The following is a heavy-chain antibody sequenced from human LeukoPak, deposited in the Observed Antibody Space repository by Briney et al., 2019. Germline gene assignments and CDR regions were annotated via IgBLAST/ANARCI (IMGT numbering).Heavy chain of an antibody. J-gene: IGHJ4*02. V-gene: IGHV4-34*01. D-gene: IGHD3-22*01. CDR2: INHSGDT. CDR3: ARGYYYESSGYFDS. CDR1: GGSFSGYY. Sequence: ASETLSLTCAVYGGSFSGYYWRWIRQPPGKGLEWLGEINHSGDTNYNPSLKIRVTISVDTSKSQFSLKLTSVTAADTAVYYCARGYYYESSGYFDSWGLGTLVTVSS.